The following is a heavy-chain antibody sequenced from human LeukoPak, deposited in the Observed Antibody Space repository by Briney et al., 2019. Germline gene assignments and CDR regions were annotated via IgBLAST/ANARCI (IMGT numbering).Heavy chain of an antibody. Sequence: GASVKVSCKASGYTFTSYYMHWVRQAPGQGLEWMGTINPSGGSASYAQKFQGRVTMTRDMSTSTVYMELSSLRSEDTAVYYCARGVRVVSYYYDPWGQGTLVTVSS. V-gene: IGHV1-46*01. D-gene: IGHD3-10*01. CDR3: ARGVRVVSYYYDP. J-gene: IGHJ5*02. CDR2: INPSGGSA. CDR1: GYTFTSYY.